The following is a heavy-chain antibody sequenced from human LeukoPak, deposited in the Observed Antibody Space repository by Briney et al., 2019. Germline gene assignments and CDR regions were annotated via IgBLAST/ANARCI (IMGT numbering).Heavy chain of an antibody. Sequence: GGSLRLSCAASGFTVNSNYMSWFRQAPGQGLEWVSIIYSGGTTHYADSVKGRCTISRDNTKNTLYLQMDSLRAEDTAVYYCAKDSGELLYGDAFDVWGLGTMVTVSS. CDR2: IYSGGTT. V-gene: IGHV3-53*01. J-gene: IGHJ3*01. D-gene: IGHD3-10*01. CDR3: AKDSGELLYGDAFDV. CDR1: GFTVNSNY.